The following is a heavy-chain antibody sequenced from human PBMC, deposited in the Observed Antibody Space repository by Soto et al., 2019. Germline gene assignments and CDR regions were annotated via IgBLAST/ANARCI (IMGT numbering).Heavy chain of an antibody. V-gene: IGHV4-38-2*02. CDR1: AYSISSGYY. CDR2: IYHSGST. Sequence: SETLSLTCAVSAYSISSGYYWGWIRQPPGKGLEWIGSIYHSGSTYYNPSLKSRVTISVDTSKNQFSLQLNSVTPEDTAVYYCARDRSTIFGLLDYWGQGTLVTVSS. CDR3: ARDRSTIFGLLDY. D-gene: IGHD3-9*01. J-gene: IGHJ4*02.